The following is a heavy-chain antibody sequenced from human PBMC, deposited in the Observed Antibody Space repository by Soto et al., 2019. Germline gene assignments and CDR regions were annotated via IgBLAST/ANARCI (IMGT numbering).Heavy chain of an antibody. D-gene: IGHD2-15*01. V-gene: IGHV1-69*13. Sequence: SVKVSCKASGGTFSSYAISWVRQAPGQGLEWMGGIIPIFGTANYAQKFQGRVTITADESTSTAYMELSSLRSEDTAVYYCTSGGSLYYFDYWGQGTLVTVSS. CDR3: TSGGSLYYFDY. CDR2: IIPIFGTA. CDR1: GGTFSSYA. J-gene: IGHJ4*02.